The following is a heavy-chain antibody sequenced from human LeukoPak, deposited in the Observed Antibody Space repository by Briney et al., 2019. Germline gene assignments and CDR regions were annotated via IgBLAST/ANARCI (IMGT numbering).Heavy chain of an antibody. V-gene: IGHV4-61*02. J-gene: IGHJ3*02. D-gene: IGHD6-19*01. CDR3: ARVMGGYSSGWYPRGAFDI. Sequence: SETLSLTCTVSGGSISSGSYYWSWIRQPAGKGLEWIGRIYTSGSTNYNPSLKSRVTISVDTSKNQFSLKLSSVTAADTAVYYCARVMGGYSSGWYPRGAFDIWGQGTMVTVSS. CDR2: IYTSGST. CDR1: GGSISSGSYY.